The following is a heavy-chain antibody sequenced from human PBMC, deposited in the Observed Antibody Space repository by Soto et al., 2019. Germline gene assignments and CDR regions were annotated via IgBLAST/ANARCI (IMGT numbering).Heavy chain of an antibody. V-gene: IGHV1-2*04. CDR2: INPNSGGT. D-gene: IGHD6-13*01. CDR3: AREPNSSSWYSAFDI. Sequence: ASVKVACKASGYTFTGYCMHWVRKAPGQGLEWMGWINPNSGGTNYAQKFQGWVTMTRDTSISTAYMELSRLRSDDTAVYYCAREPNSSSWYSAFDIWGQGTMVTVSS. CDR1: GYTFTGYC. J-gene: IGHJ3*02.